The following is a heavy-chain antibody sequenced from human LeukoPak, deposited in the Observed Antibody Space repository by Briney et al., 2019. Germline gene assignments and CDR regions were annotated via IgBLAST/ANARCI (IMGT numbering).Heavy chain of an antibody. V-gene: IGHV4-39*07. CDR2: IYYSGST. CDR3: ARDLNSWLSGWPYYFDY. D-gene: IGHD6-19*01. CDR1: GGSISSSSYY. Sequence: SETLSLTCTVSGGSISSSSYYWGWIRQPPGKGLEWIRSIYYSGSTYYNPSLKSRVTISVDTSKNQFSLKLSSVTAADTAVYYCARDLNSWLSGWPYYFDYWGQGTLVTVSS. J-gene: IGHJ4*02.